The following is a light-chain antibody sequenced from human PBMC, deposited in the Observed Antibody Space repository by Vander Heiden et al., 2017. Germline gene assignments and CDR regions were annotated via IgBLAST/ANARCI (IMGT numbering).Light chain of an antibody. CDR2: SNN. CDR1: SSNIGSNT. J-gene: IGLJ2*01. CDR3: AAWDDSLNGPV. Sequence: QSVLTQPPSASGTPGQRVTIACSGSSSNIGSNTVNWYPQPPGTAPKLLSYSNNQRPSGVPDRFSGSKSGTSASLAISGLQSEDEADYYCAAWDDSLNGPVFGGGTKLTVL. V-gene: IGLV1-44*01.